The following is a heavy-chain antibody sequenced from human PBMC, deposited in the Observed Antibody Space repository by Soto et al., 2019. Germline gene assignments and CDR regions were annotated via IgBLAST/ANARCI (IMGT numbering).Heavy chain of an antibody. D-gene: IGHD3-3*01. CDR2: IYPGDSDT. V-gene: IGHV5-51*01. CDR3: ARLGGFLEWLFRFDY. J-gene: IGHJ4*02. Sequence: PGESLKISCKGSGYSFTSYWIGWVRQMPGKGLEWMGIIYPGDSDTRYSPSFQGQVTISADKSISTAYLQWSSLKASDTAMYYCARLGGFLEWLFRFDYWGQGTLVTVSS. CDR1: GYSFTSYW.